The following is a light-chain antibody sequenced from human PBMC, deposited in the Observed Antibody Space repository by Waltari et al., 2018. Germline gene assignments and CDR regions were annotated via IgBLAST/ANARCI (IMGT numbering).Light chain of an antibody. CDR1: QSVSRF. CDR3: QKYDRLPAT. CDR2: GAS. V-gene: IGKV3-20*01. Sequence: EIVLTQSPGTLSLSPGERGTPSCRASQSVSRFLAWYQQKPGQAPRLLIYGASTRATGIPDRLSGSGSGTDFSLTISRLEPEDFAVYYCQKYDRLPATFGQGTKVEIK. J-gene: IGKJ1*01.